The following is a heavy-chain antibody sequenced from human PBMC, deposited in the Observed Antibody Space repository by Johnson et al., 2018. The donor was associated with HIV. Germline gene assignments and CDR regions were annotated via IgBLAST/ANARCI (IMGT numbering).Heavy chain of an antibody. J-gene: IGHJ3*02. CDR3: AAYYDFWSGSYTSGFDI. CDR1: GFPFSSYA. CDR2: ISYDGSNQ. Sequence: VQLLESGGGVVRPGRSLRLSCAASGFPFSSYAMHWVRQAPGKGLEWVAVISYDGSNQYYADPVKGRFTISRDHSKNTVFLQMNSLRPEDTAMYYFAAYYDFWSGSYTSGFDIWGQGTMVTVSS. D-gene: IGHD3-3*01. V-gene: IGHV3-30*04.